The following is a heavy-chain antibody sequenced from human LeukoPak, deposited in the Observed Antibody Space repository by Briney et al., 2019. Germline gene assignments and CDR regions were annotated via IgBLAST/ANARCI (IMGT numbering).Heavy chain of an antibody. CDR3: ARGGYCSGTSCYLDRFDP. D-gene: IGHD2-2*01. V-gene: IGHV1-69*13. CDR2: IIPIFGTA. CDR1: GYTFTSYA. Sequence: SVKVSCKASGYTFTSYAISWVRQAPGQGLEWMGGIIPIFGTANYAQKFQGRVTITADESTSTAYMELSSLRSEDTAVYYCARGGYCSGTSCYLDRFDPWGQGTLVTVSS. J-gene: IGHJ5*02.